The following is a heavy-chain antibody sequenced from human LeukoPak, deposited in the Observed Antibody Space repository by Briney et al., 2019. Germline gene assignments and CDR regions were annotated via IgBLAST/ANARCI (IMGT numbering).Heavy chain of an antibody. Sequence: ASVKVSCKASGYTFTSYAMNWVRQAPGQGLEWMGWINTNTGNPTYAQGFTGRFVFSLDTSVSTAYLQISSLKAEDTAVYYCAREVVVRGVIIKYLGYWGQGTLVTVSS. CDR3: AREVVVRGVIIKYLGY. V-gene: IGHV7-4-1*02. CDR1: GYTFTSYA. CDR2: INTNTGNP. D-gene: IGHD3-10*01. J-gene: IGHJ4*02.